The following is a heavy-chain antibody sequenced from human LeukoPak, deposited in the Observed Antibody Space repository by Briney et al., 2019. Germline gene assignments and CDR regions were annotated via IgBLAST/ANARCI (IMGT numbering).Heavy chain of an antibody. CDR2: IIPMFGTT. Sequence: GASVKVSCKASRGTFSSSAIIWVRQAPGQGLEWMGGIIPMFGTTNYAQKFQGRVTITADEFTSTACMELSSLRSEDTAVYYCARDRADYGGWPPYLDYWGQGTLVTVSS. V-gene: IGHV1-69*13. D-gene: IGHD4-23*01. CDR1: RGTFSSSA. CDR3: ARDRADYGGWPPYLDY. J-gene: IGHJ4*02.